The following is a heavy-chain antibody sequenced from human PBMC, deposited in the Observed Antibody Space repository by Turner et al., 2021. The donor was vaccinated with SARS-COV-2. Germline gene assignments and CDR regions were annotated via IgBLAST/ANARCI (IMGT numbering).Heavy chain of an antibody. CDR1: GYTFTSYD. D-gene: IGHD2-2*01. V-gene: IGHV1-8*03. CDR3: ARGGYCSSTSCSPYWYFDL. CDR2: MNPDSCNT. Sequence: QVQLVQSGDEVKKPGASVKVSCKASGYTFTSYDINWVRQATGQGLEWMGWMNPDSCNTAYAQKFQGRVTITRNTSISTAYMELSSLRSEDTAVYYCARGGYCSSTSCSPYWYFDLWGRGTLVTVSS. J-gene: IGHJ2*01.